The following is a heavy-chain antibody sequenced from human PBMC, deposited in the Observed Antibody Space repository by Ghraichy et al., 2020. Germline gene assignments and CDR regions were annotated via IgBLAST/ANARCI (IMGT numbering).Heavy chain of an antibody. CDR2: TYYRSKWYK. CDR3: AREDWGAFDI. Sequence: SQTLSLTCAISGDSVSRNSGAWNWIRQSPSRGLEWLGRTYYRSKWYKDYAVSVKSRITINPDTSKNQFSLQLNSVTPEDTAVYYCAREDWGAFDIWGQGTVVTISS. V-gene: IGHV6-1*01. CDR1: GDSVSRNSGA. D-gene: IGHD3-16*01. J-gene: IGHJ3*02.